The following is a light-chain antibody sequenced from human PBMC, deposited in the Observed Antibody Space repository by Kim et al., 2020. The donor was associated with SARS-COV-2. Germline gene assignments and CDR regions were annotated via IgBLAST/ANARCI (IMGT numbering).Light chain of an antibody. CDR3: NFRDIMGNYVL. J-gene: IGLJ2*01. V-gene: IGLV3-19*01. Sequence: SSELTQDPAVSVALGQTVRITCQGDSLRSYYASWYRQKPGQAPVLVIHDKNNRPSGIPDRFSGSSSGNTASLTITGAQAEDEADSYCNFRDIMGNYVLFG. CDR2: DKN. CDR1: SLRSYY.